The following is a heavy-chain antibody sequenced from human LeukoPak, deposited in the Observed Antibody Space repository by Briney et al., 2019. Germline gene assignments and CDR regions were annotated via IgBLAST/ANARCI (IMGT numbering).Heavy chain of an antibody. D-gene: IGHD5-18*01. CDR2: ISGSGGST. V-gene: IGHV3-23*01. Sequence: AGGSLRLSCAASGFTFSPFTMNWVRQAPGKGLEWVSAISGSGGSTYSSDSVKGRFTISRDNSKNTLYLQMNSLRAEDTAVYYCAKDLQGYTAMITWGQGTLVTVSS. CDR3: AKDLQGYTAMIT. CDR1: GFTFSPFT. J-gene: IGHJ5*02.